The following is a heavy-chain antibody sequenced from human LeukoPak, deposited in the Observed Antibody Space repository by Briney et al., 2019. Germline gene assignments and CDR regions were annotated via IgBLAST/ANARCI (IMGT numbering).Heavy chain of an antibody. Sequence: SETLALTCAVYGGSLNGHYWSWIRQSPGKGLEWIGEGSDSGGTKFNPSLKSRVTISADTSKNQFSLKLSSVTAADTAVYHCAKNGQSGFSFDPWGQGTLVTVSS. CDR1: GGSLNGHY. D-gene: IGHD1-26*01. CDR2: GSDSGGT. CDR3: AKNGQSGFSFDP. V-gene: IGHV4-34*01. J-gene: IGHJ5*02.